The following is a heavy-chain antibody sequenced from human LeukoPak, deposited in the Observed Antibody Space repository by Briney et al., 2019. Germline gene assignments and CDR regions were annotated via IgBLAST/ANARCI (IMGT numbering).Heavy chain of an antibody. J-gene: IGHJ5*02. CDR3: ARHLCSGGSCYSNWFDP. D-gene: IGHD2-15*01. CDR2: IYHSGST. Sequence: SETLSLTCAVSGYSISSGYYWGWIRQPPGKGLEWIGSIYHSGSTYYNPSLKSRVTISVDTSKNQFSLKLSSVTAADTAVYYCARHLCSGGSCYSNWFDPWGQGTLVTVSS. V-gene: IGHV4-38-2*01. CDR1: GYSISSGYY.